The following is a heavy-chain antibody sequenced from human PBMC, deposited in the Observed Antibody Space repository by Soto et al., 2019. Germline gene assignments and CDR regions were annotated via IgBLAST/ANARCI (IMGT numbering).Heavy chain of an antibody. V-gene: IGHV5-10-1*01. Sequence: PGASLKISCKGSGYSFTSYWISWVRQMPGKVLEWMGRIDPSDSYTNYSPSFQGHVTISADKSISTAYLQWSSLKASDTAMYYCARQTYYDFWSGLYPDAFDIWGQGTMVTVSS. CDR1: GYSFTSYW. CDR2: IDPSDSYT. CDR3: ARQTYYDFWSGLYPDAFDI. D-gene: IGHD3-3*01. J-gene: IGHJ3*02.